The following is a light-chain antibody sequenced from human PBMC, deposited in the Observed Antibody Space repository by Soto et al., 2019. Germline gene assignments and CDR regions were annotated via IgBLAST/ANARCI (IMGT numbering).Light chain of an antibody. CDR1: QTISSS. V-gene: IGKV1-5*01. CDR3: QQHNDYAAVT. J-gene: IGKJ2*01. CDR2: DAS. Sequence: DIQMTHSPSTLSASVGDRVTITCRARQTISSSLAWYQHKPGKATKLLIFDASTLQAGVPSRFSGSGFGTEVTLTITGLQPDDFATYYCQQHNDYAAVTFGQGTKLEIK.